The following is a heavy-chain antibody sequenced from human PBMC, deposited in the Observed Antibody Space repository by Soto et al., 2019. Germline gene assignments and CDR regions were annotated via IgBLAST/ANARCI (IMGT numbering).Heavy chain of an antibody. J-gene: IGHJ4*02. D-gene: IGHD2-15*01. CDR3: ARGQDIVVVVAATGEMYFDY. CDR2: IYYSGST. Sequence: SETLSLTCTVSGGSIRSYYWSWIRQPPGKGLEWIGYIYYSGSTNYNPSLKSRVTISVDTSKNQFSLKLSSVTAADTAVYYCARGQDIVVVVAATGEMYFDYWGQGTMVTVSS. V-gene: IGHV4-59*01. CDR1: GGSIRSYY.